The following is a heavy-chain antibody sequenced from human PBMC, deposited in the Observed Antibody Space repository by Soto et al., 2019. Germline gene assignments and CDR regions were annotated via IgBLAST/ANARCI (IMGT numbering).Heavy chain of an antibody. Sequence: GGSLRLSCAASGFTFSSYAMSWVHQAPGKGLEWVSAISGSGGSTYYADSVKGRFTIPRDNSKNTLYLQMSSLRAEDTAVYYCAKDVDTAMVDYWGQGTLVTVSS. J-gene: IGHJ4*02. CDR1: GFTFSSYA. V-gene: IGHV3-23*01. D-gene: IGHD5-18*01. CDR3: AKDVDTAMVDY. CDR2: ISGSGGST.